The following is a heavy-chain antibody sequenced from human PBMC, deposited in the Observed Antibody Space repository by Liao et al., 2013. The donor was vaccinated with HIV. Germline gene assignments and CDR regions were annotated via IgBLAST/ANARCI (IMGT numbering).Heavy chain of an antibody. CDR3: ARGEWSGRFDY. D-gene: IGHD3-3*01. J-gene: IGHJ4*02. Sequence: QMQLQESGPGLVKPSETLSLTCSVSGGSVSSYYWSWIRQAAGKGLEWIGRIYTTRTTNRKYNPSLMGRVTMSLDTSKNQVSLKLNSLTAADTAVYFCARGEWSGRFDYWGRGTLVTVS. CDR1: GGSVSSYY. CDR2: IYTTRTT. V-gene: IGHV4-4*07.